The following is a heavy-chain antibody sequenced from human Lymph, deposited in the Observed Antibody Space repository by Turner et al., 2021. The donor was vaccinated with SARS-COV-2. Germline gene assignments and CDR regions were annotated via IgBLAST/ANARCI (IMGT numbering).Heavy chain of an antibody. CDR3: ARQTVNNWVDP. CDR1: GGSMNNNY. Sequence: QVQLQESGPRLVKPLETLSITCTVSGGSMNNNYWSWIRQPPGKRLEWIGFIFYRGSTNYNPSLKSRVTISVDTSENQFSLKLTSVTAADTAIYYCARQTVNNWVDPWGQGTLVTVSS. CDR2: IFYRGST. V-gene: IGHV4-59*01. D-gene: IGHD2-21*02. J-gene: IGHJ5*02.